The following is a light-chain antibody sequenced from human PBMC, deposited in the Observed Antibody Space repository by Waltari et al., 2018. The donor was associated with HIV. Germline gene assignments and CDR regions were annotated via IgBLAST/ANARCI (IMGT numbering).Light chain of an antibody. J-gene: IGLJ1*01. CDR3: QSYDSSLGAYV. V-gene: IGLV1-40*01. Sequence: QSVLTQPPSVSAAPGQRVTISCTGSSSNIGAGYDVHWYQHLPGTAPKLLISANTNRPSGVPDRFSASKSGTSASLAITGLQPEDEADYYCQSYDSSLGAYVFGPGTEVTVL. CDR2: ANT. CDR1: SSNIGAGYD.